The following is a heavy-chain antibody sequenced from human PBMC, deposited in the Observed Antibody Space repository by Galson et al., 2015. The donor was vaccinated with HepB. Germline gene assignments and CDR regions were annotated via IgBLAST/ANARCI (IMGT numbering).Heavy chain of an antibody. Sequence: SLRLSCAASGFTVSSNYMSWVRQAPGKGLEWVSVIYSGGSTYYADSVKGRFTISRDNSKNTLYLQMNSLRAEDTAVYYCARATLWFGESAFDYWGQGTLVTVSS. CDR2: IYSGGST. V-gene: IGHV3-53*01. J-gene: IGHJ4*02. CDR3: ARATLWFGESAFDY. CDR1: GFTVSSNY. D-gene: IGHD3-10*01.